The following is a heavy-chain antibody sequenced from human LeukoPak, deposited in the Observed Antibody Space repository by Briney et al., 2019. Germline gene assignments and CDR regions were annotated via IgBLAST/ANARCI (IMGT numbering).Heavy chain of an antibody. D-gene: IGHD3-3*01. CDR3: AVFGVVTVSTSNYYYYYMDV. CDR1: GFTFSSYG. Sequence: GGSLRLSCAASGFTFSSYGMHWVRQAPGKGLEWVAVIWYGGNNKYYADSVKGRFTISRDNSKNTLYLQMNSLRAEDTAVYYCAVFGVVTVSTSNYYYYYMDVWGKGTTVTVSS. V-gene: IGHV3-33*08. CDR2: IWYGGNNK. J-gene: IGHJ6*03.